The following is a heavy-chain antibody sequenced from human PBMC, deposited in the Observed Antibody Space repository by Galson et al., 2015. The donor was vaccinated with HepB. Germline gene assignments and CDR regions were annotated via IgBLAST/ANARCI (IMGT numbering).Heavy chain of an antibody. CDR1: GGTFSTYA. CDR3: ARGSEQQLVHWFDP. V-gene: IGHV1-69*13. J-gene: IGHJ5*02. D-gene: IGHD6-13*01. Sequence: SVKVSCKASGGTFSTYAISWVRQAPGQGLEWMGGIIPIFGRAYYAKKFQGRVTITADESTSTTYMELSSLRSEDTAVYYCARGSEQQLVHWFDPWGQGTLVTVSS. CDR2: IIPIFGRA.